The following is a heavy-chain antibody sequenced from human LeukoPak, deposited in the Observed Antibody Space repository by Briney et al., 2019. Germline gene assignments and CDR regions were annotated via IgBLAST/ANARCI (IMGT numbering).Heavy chain of an antibody. J-gene: IGHJ4*02. D-gene: IGHD6-6*01. V-gene: IGHV4-59*01. Sequence: SETLSLTCTVSGASISSSYWSWIRQPPGKGLEWVGYFYYSGSPNYNSSLKSRVTISVDTSKNQFSLKLSSATAADTAVYYCAREQGISSSNYFDYWGQGTLVTVSS. CDR3: AREQGISSSNYFDY. CDR2: FYYSGSP. CDR1: GASISSSY.